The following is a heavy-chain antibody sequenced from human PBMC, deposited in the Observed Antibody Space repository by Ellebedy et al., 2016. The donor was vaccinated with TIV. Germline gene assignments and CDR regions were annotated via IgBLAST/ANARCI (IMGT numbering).Heavy chain of an antibody. V-gene: IGHV3-33*01. CDR1: RFTFTNYG. CDR3: AGVNYDTTTGYFSDY. Sequence: GESLKISXAASRFTFTNYGMHWVRQAPGKGLEWVGVIWHDGSKKFYADFVKGRFTISRDDSESTLFLQMNSLRADDTAVYFCAGVNYDTTTGYFSDYWGQGTLVTVSS. D-gene: IGHD3-9*01. J-gene: IGHJ4*02. CDR2: IWHDGSKK.